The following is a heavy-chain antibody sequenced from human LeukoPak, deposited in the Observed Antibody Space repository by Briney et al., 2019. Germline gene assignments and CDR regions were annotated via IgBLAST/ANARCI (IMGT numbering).Heavy chain of an antibody. V-gene: IGHV3-48*03. CDR2: IYSSGGNI. Sequence: QPGGSLRLSCAASVFTFSSYEMNWVRQAPGKGLEWVSYIYSSGGNIYYADSVKGRFTISRDNAKNSLYLQMNSLRVEDTAVYYCARQGADGYNVGFDYWGQGTLVTVSS. CDR1: VFTFSSYE. J-gene: IGHJ4*02. D-gene: IGHD5-24*01. CDR3: ARQGADGYNVGFDY.